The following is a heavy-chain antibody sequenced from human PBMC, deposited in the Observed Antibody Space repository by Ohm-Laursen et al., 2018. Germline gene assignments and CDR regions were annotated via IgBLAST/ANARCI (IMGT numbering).Heavy chain of an antibody. V-gene: IGHV1-2*02. CDR1: GYTFTGYY. CDR3: ARTWGIAVAGTSFDY. D-gene: IGHD6-19*01. CDR2: INPNSGVT. Sequence: SVKVSCKASGYTFTGYYMHWVRQAPGQGLEWMGWINPNSGVTNFAQRFQGRVTMARDTSTSTVYMELSSLRSDGTAVYYCARTWGIAVAGTSFDYWGQGTLVTVSS. J-gene: IGHJ4*02.